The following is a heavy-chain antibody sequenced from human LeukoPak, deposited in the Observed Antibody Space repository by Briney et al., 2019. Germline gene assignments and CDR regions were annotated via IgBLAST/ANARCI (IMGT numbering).Heavy chain of an antibody. CDR2: IRSKSYGGTA. CDR1: GFTLGDYT. Sequence: GGSLRLSCTASGFTLGDYTMGWFRQAPGKGLEWGGSIRSKSYGGTAQYAAAVTGRFSISRDDDKSIASLHITSMNTEDTAASYCTRPYDVLPDYSRPVYWGQGTLVTVSS. J-gene: IGHJ4*02. D-gene: IGHD3-9*01. V-gene: IGHV3-49*03. CDR3: TRPYDVLPDYSRPVY.